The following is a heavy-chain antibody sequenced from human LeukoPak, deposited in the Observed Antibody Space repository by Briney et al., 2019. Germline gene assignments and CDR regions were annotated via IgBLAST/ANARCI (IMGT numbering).Heavy chain of an antibody. CDR1: GGSISSSNW. J-gene: IGHJ4*02. CDR3: ASYGDYLFGLDYFDY. CDR2: IYHSGST. V-gene: IGHV4-4*02. Sequence: SETLSLTCAVSGGSISSSNWWSWVRQPPGKGLEWIGEIYHSGSTNYNPSLKSRVTISVDKSKNQFSLKLSSVTAADTAVYYCASYGDYLFGLDYFDYWGQGTLVTVSS. D-gene: IGHD4-17*01.